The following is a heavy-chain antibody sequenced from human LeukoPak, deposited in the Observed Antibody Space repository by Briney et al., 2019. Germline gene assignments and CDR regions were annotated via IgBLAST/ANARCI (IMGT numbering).Heavy chain of an antibody. CDR1: GFTFSGSA. J-gene: IGHJ4*02. D-gene: IGHD3-16*02. V-gene: IGHV3-73*01. CDR2: IRSKANSYAT. CDR3: TRYVRLGELSLDY. Sequence: PGGSLRLSCAASGFTFSGSAMHWVRQASGKGREWVGRIRSKANSYATAYAASVKGRFTISRDDSKNTAYLQMNSLKTEDTAVYYCTRYVRLGELSLDYWGQGTLVTVSS.